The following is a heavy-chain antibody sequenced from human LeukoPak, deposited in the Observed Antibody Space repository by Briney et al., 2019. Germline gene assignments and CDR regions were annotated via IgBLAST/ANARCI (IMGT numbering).Heavy chain of an antibody. Sequence: GGSLRLSCAACGFTFSNYAMSWPRQAPGKGRVWFSGISCSGGNTYYAHSVKGRLTISRDNSKNTLYLQMDSLRAEDTALYYCAKDRRIAEVGSRRTINKWFDAWGQGTLVTVSS. CDR1: GFTFSNYA. D-gene: IGHD6-13*01. J-gene: IGHJ5*02. CDR3: AKDRRIAEVGSRRTINKWFDA. CDR2: ISCSGGNT. V-gene: IGHV3-23*01.